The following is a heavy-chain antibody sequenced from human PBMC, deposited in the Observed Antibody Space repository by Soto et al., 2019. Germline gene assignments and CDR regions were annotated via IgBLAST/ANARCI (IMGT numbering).Heavy chain of an antibody. CDR1: GGSISSSSYY. V-gene: IGHV4-39*01. J-gene: IGHJ3*02. CDR3: ARALVVVVAATPGTYDAFDI. Sequence: PSENLSLTCTVSGGSISSSSYYWGWIRQPPGKGLEWIGSIYYSGSTNYNPSLKSRVTISVDTSKNQFSLKLSSVTAADTAVYYCARALVVVVAATPGTYDAFDIWGQGTMVTVSS. D-gene: IGHD2-15*01. CDR2: IYYSGST.